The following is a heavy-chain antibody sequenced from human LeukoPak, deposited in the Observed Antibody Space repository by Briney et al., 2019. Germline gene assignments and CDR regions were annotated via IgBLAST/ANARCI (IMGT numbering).Heavy chain of an antibody. D-gene: IGHD4-17*01. CDR1: GFMFSKSW. Sequence: GGSLRLSCAASGFMFSKSWMHWVRQVPRKGLVWVARIYNDGSTTNYADSVKGRFTISRDNAANTLFLQMSSLRAEDTAVYYCAREKDDHGDPGPLDAWGQGDLVTVSS. CDR3: AREKDDHGDPGPLDA. V-gene: IGHV3-74*01. J-gene: IGHJ5*02. CDR2: IYNDGSTT.